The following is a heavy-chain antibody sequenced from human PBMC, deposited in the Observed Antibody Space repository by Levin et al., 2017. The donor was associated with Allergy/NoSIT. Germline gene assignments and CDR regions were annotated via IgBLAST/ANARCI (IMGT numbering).Heavy chain of an antibody. CDR2: ITGGGFNT. V-gene: IGHV3-23*01. D-gene: IGHD6-19*01. Sequence: GESLKISCAASGFTFSDYAMTWVRQAPGKGLEWVSVITGGGFNTYYGDAVKGRFTVSRDNSKNTLYLELNSLRAEDTAVYYCAKKQAGTSGFSFDVWGQGTMVTVSS. J-gene: IGHJ3*01. CDR3: AKKQAGTSGFSFDV. CDR1: GFTFSDYA.